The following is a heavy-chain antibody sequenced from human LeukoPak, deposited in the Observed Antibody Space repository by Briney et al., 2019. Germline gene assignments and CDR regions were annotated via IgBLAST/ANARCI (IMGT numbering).Heavy chain of an antibody. J-gene: IGHJ4*02. D-gene: IGHD3-16*01. CDR2: ISGLSSHI. CDR3: GRAFPPLRTSSAGDL. V-gene: IGHV3-21*01. Sequence: GGSLGLSCSASGFTFSDYDMTWFRQAPGKGLEWVSSISGLSSHIYYGDPVKGRFSISRDNAKNSLYLQMNSLGAEDTAVYYCGRAFPPLRTSSAGDLWGQGTLVTVSS. CDR1: GFTFSDYD.